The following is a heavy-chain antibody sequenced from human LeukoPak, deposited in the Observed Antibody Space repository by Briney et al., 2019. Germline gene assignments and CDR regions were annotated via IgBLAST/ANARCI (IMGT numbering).Heavy chain of an antibody. V-gene: IGHV3-48*03. J-gene: IGHJ6*02. CDR1: GFTFSSYE. Sequence: GGSLRLSCAASGFTFSSYELNWVRQTPGKGLEWVSYISSSGSSIYYADSVKGRFTISKDNAKNSLCLQMNSLRAEDTAVYYCAKDLPAAIIAGDGMDVWGQGTTVTVSS. CDR3: AKDLPAAIIAGDGMDV. D-gene: IGHD2-2*02. CDR2: ISSSGSSI.